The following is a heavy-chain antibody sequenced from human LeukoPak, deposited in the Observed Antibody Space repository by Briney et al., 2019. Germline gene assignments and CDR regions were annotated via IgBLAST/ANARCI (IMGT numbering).Heavy chain of an antibody. CDR3: ARARRSIAAAGTKGMDV. J-gene: IGHJ6*02. Sequence: SETLSLICTVSGGSISSYYWSWIRQPPGKGLEWFGYIYYSGSTNYNPSLKSRVTISVDTSKNQFSLKLSSVTDADTAVYYCARARRSIAAAGTKGMDVWGQGTTVTVSS. CDR1: GGSISSYY. CDR2: IYYSGST. D-gene: IGHD6-13*01. V-gene: IGHV4-59*08.